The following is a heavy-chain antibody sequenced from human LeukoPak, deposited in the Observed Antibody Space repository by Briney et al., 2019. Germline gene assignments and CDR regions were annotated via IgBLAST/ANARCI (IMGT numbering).Heavy chain of an antibody. D-gene: IGHD2-2*01. J-gene: IGHJ4*02. CDR1: GGSISSGDYY. CDR3: ARGGQYQLLPFDY. CDR2: IYYSGST. Sequence: SQTLSLTCTVSGGSISSGDYYWSWLRQPPGKGLEGIGYIYYSGSTYYNPSLKSRTTISVDTSKNQFSLKLSSVTAADTAVYYCARGGQYQLLPFDYWGQGTLVTVSS. V-gene: IGHV4-30-4*01.